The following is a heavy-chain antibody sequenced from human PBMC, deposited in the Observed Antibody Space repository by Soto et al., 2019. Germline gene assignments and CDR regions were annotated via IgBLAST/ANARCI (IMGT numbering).Heavy chain of an antibody. D-gene: IGHD3-10*01. CDR1: GGSFSGYY. V-gene: IGHV4-34*01. CDR2: INHSGST. CDR3: ARGRKHRVLGMVRGVHPHNWFDP. J-gene: IGHJ5*02. Sequence: QVQLQQWGAGLLKPSETLSLTCAVYGGSFSGYYWSWIRQPPGKGLEWIGEINHSGSTNYNPSLKSRVTISVDTSKSQFSLKLSSVTAADTAVYYCARGRKHRVLGMVRGVHPHNWFDPWGQGTLVTVSS.